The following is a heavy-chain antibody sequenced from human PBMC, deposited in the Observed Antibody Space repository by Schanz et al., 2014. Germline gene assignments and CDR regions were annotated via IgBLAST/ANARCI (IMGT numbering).Heavy chain of an antibody. CDR3: ARGDPVAGLDY. CDR1: GFTFSNHA. V-gene: IGHV3-23*04. J-gene: IGHJ4*02. Sequence: VQLVESGGGLVQPGGSVRLSCGASGFTFSNHALSWVRQAPGKGLEWVSGIGGSGDSTHYADSVKGRFTVSRDNSKNTLYLQLNSLRAEDTAVYYCARGDPVAGLDYWGRGTLVNVSS. CDR2: IGGSGDST.